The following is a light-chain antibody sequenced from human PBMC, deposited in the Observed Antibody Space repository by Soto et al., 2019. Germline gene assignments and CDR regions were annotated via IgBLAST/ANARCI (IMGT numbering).Light chain of an antibody. Sequence: IQLTQTPSSLSASVGDRVTITCLASQGISSFLAWYQQKPGKAPKLLIYAASSLQSGVPSRFRGSGFGTDLTLTITSLQPKDFATYYCQQVEIYPSSFGGGTKVDI. J-gene: IGKJ4*01. CDR1: QGISSF. CDR3: QQVEIYPSS. V-gene: IGKV1-9*01. CDR2: AAS.